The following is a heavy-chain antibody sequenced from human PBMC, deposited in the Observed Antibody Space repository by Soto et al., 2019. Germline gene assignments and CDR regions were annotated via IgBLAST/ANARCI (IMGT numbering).Heavy chain of an antibody. CDR3: ARDIGSYAYVEGY. CDR1: GGSISSGGYS. Sequence: PSETLSLTCAVSGGSISSGGYSRNWLRQPAGKGLAWIGRVNSSGTNDYNPSLNSRATLSVETSKNQFSLKLSSVTAADTAVYYCARDIGSYAYVEGYWGQGIQVTVSS. J-gene: IGHJ4*02. V-gene: IGHV4-61*02. CDR2: VNSSGTN. D-gene: IGHD3-10*01.